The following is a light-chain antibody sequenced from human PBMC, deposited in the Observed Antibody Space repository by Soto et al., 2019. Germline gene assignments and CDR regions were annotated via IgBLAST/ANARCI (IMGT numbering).Light chain of an antibody. CDR1: QSVLYSSKNKNY. CDR2: WAS. J-gene: IGKJ1*01. V-gene: IGKV4-1*01. CDR3: QQYYTTLTWT. Sequence: DIVMTQSPDSLAVSLGERATISCKSSQSVLYSSKNKNYLAWYQQKPGQPPKLLIYWASTRESGVPDRFSGSGSGTDFPLTISSLQAEDVAVYYCQQYYTTLTWTFGQGTKVDIK.